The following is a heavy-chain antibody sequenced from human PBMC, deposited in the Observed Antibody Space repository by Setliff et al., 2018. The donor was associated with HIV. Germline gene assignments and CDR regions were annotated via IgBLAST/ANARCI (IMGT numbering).Heavy chain of an antibody. CDR3: ARGKYYFDSGTPSYFDY. V-gene: IGHV4-34*01. J-gene: IGHJ4*02. CDR2: INHDGIT. D-gene: IGHD3-10*01. CDR1: GGSFSGYF. Sequence: SLTCAVYGGSFSGYFWSWIRQPLGKGLEWIGEINHDGITNYNPSLKSRVTVSVDTSKSQFSLKLSSVTAADTAVYYCARGKYYFDSGTPSYFDYWGQGSLVTVSS.